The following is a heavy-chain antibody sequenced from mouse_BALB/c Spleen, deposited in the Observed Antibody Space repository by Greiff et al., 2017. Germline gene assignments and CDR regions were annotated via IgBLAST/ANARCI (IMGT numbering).Heavy chain of an antibody. J-gene: IGHJ2*01. D-gene: IGHD1-1*01. Sequence: EVMLVESGGGLVKPGGSLKLSCAASGFTFSDYYMYWVRQTPEKRLEWVATISDGGSYTYYPDSVKGRFTISRDNAKNNLYLQMSSLKSEDTAMYYCAIHYGYFDYWGQGTTLTVSS. CDR1: GFTFSDYY. V-gene: IGHV5-4*02. CDR3: AIHYGYFDY. CDR2: ISDGGSYT.